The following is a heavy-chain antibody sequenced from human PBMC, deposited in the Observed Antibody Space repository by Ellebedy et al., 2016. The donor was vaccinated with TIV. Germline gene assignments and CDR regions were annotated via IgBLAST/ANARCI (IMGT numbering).Heavy chain of an antibody. CDR2: IHYTGST. CDR3: ACPPGVVAL. CDR1: GGSISGFY. J-gene: IGHJ4*02. D-gene: IGHD3-10*01. Sequence: MPSETLSLTCTVSGGSISGFYWSWIRQPPGKGLEWIGYIHYTGSTNYNPSLKSRVTISVDTSKNQFSLKLSSVTAADTAVYYCACPPGVVALWGQGTLVTVSS. V-gene: IGHV4-59*01.